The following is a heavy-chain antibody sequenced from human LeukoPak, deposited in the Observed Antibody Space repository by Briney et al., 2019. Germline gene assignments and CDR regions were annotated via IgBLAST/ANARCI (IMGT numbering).Heavy chain of an antibody. Sequence: PSETLSLTCALYGVSFSGYYWSWIRQPSGKGREWIGEINHSRSTNYNPSLKSRVTISIATSKNQFSLKLNSVTAADTAVYYCARERSSGWIDYWGQGTLVTVSS. CDR3: ARERSSGWIDY. J-gene: IGHJ4*02. CDR1: GVSFSGYY. D-gene: IGHD6-19*01. V-gene: IGHV4-34*01. CDR2: INHSRST.